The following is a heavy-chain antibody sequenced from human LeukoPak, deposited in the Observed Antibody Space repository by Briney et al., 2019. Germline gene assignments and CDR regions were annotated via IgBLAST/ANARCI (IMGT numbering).Heavy chain of an antibody. Sequence: GASVKVSCKVSGYTLTELSMHWVRQAPGQGLEWMGIINPSGGSTSYAQKFQGRVTMTRDKSTSTVYMELSSLRSEDTAVYYCARVESWEHSGSSQDAFDIWGQGTMVTVSS. J-gene: IGHJ3*02. CDR3: ARVESWEHSGSSQDAFDI. V-gene: IGHV1-46*01. CDR1: GYTLTELS. D-gene: IGHD1-26*01. CDR2: INPSGGST.